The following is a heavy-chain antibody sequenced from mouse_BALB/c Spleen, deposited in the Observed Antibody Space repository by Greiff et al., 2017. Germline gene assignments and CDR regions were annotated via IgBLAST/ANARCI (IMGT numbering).Heavy chain of an antibody. CDR1: GFSLTSYG. CDR3: AREGKAYWYFDV. CDR2: IWAGGST. Sequence: VQGVESGPGLVAPSQSLSITCTVSGFSLTSYGVHWVRQPPGKGLEWLGVIWAGGSTNYNSALMSRLSISKDNSKSQVFLKMNSLQTDDTAMYYCAREGKAYWYFDVWGAGTTVTVSS. V-gene: IGHV2-9*02. D-gene: IGHD2-1*01. J-gene: IGHJ1*01.